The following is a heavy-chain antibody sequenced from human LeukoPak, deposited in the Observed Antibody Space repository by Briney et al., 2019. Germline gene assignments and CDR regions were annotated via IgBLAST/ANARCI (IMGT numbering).Heavy chain of an antibody. Sequence: ASVKVSCKASGYTFTSYAMNWVRQAPGQGLEWMGWINTNTGNPTYAQGFTGRFVFSLDTSVSTAYLQISSLKAEDTAVYYCASADAGEWLLNSYSAGSDYWGQGTLVTVSS. J-gene: IGHJ4*02. CDR3: ASADAGEWLLNSYSAGSDY. CDR1: GYTFTSYA. CDR2: INTNTGNP. V-gene: IGHV7-4-1*02. D-gene: IGHD3-3*01.